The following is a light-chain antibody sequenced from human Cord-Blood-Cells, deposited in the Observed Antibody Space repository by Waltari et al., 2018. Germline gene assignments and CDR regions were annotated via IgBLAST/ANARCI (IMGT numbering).Light chain of an antibody. CDR3: QQRSNWIT. CDR2: DAS. V-gene: IGKV3-11*01. CDR1: QSVSSY. J-gene: IGKJ5*01. Sequence: EIVLTQSPATLSLYPGESATLSCRASQSVSSYLAWYQQKPGQAPRLPIYDASNRATGIPARFSGSGSGTDFTLTISSLEPEDFAVYYCQQRSNWITFGQGTRLEIK.